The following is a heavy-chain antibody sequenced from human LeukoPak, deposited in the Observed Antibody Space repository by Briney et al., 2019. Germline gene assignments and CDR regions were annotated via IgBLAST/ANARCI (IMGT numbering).Heavy chain of an antibody. Sequence: ASVKVSCKASGYTFSSYGITWVRQVPGQGLEWMGWISAYNGKREYAQKFQDRIIMTVDTSTRTAYLEMWNLRSDDTAVYYCARDGGLRPRAPFDYWGQGTLVTVSS. CDR3: ARDGGLRPRAPFDY. V-gene: IGHV1-18*01. D-gene: IGHD3-16*01. CDR2: ISAYNGKR. J-gene: IGHJ4*02. CDR1: GYTFSSYG.